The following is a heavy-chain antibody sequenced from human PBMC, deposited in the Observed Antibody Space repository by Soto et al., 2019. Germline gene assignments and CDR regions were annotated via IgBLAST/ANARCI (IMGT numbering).Heavy chain of an antibody. J-gene: IGHJ3*02. CDR2: ISGSGGST. D-gene: IGHD6-13*01. Sequence: GGSLRLSCAASGFTFSSYAMSWVRQAPGKGLEWASAISGSGGSTYYADSVKGRFTISRDNSKNTLYLQMNSLRAEDTAVYYCAKGPQLVRDAFDIWGQGTMVTVSS. CDR3: AKGPQLVRDAFDI. CDR1: GFTFSSYA. V-gene: IGHV3-23*01.